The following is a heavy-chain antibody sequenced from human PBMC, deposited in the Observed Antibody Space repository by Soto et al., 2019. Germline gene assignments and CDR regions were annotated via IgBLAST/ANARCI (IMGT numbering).Heavy chain of an antibody. CDR1: GFTFSSYW. CDR2: IKQDGSEK. Sequence: LRLSCAASGFTFSSYWMSWVRQAPGKGLEWVANIKQDGSEKYYVDSVKGRFTISRDNAKNSLYLQMNSLRAEDTAVYYCARGSSSWYVFSYYGMDVWGQGTTVTVSS. D-gene: IGHD6-13*01. V-gene: IGHV3-7*05. CDR3: ARGSSSWYVFSYYGMDV. J-gene: IGHJ6*02.